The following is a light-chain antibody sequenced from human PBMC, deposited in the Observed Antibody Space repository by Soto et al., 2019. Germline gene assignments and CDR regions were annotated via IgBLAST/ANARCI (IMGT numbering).Light chain of an antibody. V-gene: IGLV7-46*01. CDR1: TGAVTSGHY. CDR2: DTS. CDR3: LLSYSGAHVV. J-gene: IGLJ2*01. Sequence: QAVVTQEPSLTVSPGGTVTLTCGSSTGAVTSGHYPYWFQQTPGQAPTTLLYDTSNKHSWTPARFSGSLLGGKAALTLSGAQPEDEAEYYCLLSYSGAHVVFGGGTKLTVL.